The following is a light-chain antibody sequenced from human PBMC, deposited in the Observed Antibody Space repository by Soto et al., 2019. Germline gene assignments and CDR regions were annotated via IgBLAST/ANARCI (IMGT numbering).Light chain of an antibody. CDR1: SSDVGGYDY. J-gene: IGLJ1*01. CDR2: EVT. CDR3: SSYTSTSTYV. V-gene: IGLV2-14*01. Sequence: QSALTQPASVSGSPGQSITISCTGTSSDVGGYDYVSWYQQHPGKAPKFMIYEVTNRPSGVSHRFSGSKSGNTASLTISGLQAEDEADYYCSSYTSTSTYVFGTGTKLTFL.